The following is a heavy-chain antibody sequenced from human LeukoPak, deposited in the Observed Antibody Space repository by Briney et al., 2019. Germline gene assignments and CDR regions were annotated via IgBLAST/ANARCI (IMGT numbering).Heavy chain of an antibody. CDR3: ASGGDYYYDSSGYSPPLDY. D-gene: IGHD3-22*01. V-gene: IGHV4-4*02. CDR1: GGSISSSNW. J-gene: IGHJ4*02. Sequence: SGTLSLTCAVSGGSISSSNWWNWVRQPPGKGLEWIGEIYHSGSTNYNPSLKSRVTISVDTSKNQFSLKLSSVTAADTAVYYCASGGDYYYDSSGYSPPLDYWGQGTLVTVSS. CDR2: IYHSGST.